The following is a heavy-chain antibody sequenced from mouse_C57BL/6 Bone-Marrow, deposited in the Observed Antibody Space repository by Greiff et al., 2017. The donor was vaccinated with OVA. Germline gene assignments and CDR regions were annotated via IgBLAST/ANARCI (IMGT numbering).Heavy chain of an antibody. Sequence: QVQLQQSGAELARPGASVKLSCKASGYTFTSYGISWVKQRTGQGLEWIGEIYPRSGNTYYNEKFKGKATLTADKSSSTAYMELRILTSEDAAVYFCARLYYYGRMDYWGQGTSVTVSA. CDR2: IYPRSGNT. J-gene: IGHJ4*01. V-gene: IGHV1-81*01. D-gene: IGHD1-1*01. CDR3: ARLYYYGRMDY. CDR1: GYTFTSYG.